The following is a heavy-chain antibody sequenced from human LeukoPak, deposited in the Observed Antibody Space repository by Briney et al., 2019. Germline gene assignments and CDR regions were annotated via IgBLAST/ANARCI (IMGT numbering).Heavy chain of an antibody. J-gene: IGHJ3*02. CDR3: ARGGDSWFDI. D-gene: IGHD4-17*01. V-gene: IGHV4-30-2*01. CDR2: IYHSGST. CDR1: GGSISSGGYY. Sequence: SQTLSLTCTVSGGSISSGGYYWSWIRQPPGKGLEWIGYIYHSGSTYYNPSLKSRVTISVDRSKNQFSLKLSSVTAADTAVYYCARGGDSWFDIWGQGTMVTVSS.